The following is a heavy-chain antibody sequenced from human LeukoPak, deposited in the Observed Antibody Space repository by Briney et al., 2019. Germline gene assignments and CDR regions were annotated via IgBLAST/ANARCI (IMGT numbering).Heavy chain of an antibody. CDR2: IYSGGST. V-gene: IGHV3-53*01. CDR3: ARDQVGAVDY. Sequence: GGSLRLSCAASGFTVSSNYMSWVRQAPGKGLEWVSVIYSGGSTYYSDSVKRRFTISRDNSKNTLYLQMNSLRAEDTAVYYCARDQVGAVDYWGQGTLVTVSS. J-gene: IGHJ4*02. CDR1: GFTVSSNY. D-gene: IGHD1-26*01.